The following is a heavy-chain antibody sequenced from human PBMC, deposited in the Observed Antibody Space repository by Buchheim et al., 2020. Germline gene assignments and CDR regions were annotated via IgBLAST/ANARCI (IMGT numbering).Heavy chain of an antibody. D-gene: IGHD1-1*01. CDR1: GFTFDDYG. CDR2: INWNGGYT. V-gene: IGHV3-20*04. CDR3: AGDVDEEDTTYSWFDP. J-gene: IGHJ5*02. Sequence: EVQLVESGGGVVRPGGSLRLSCAVFGFTFDDYGMNWVRQVPGKGLEWVSGINWNGGYTAYADSVKGRFTISRENAKNALYLQMNSLRDEDTAFYYCAGDVDEEDTTYSWFDPWGQGTL.